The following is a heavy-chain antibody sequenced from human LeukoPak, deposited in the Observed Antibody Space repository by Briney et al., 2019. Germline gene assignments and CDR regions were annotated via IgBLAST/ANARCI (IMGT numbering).Heavy chain of an antibody. Sequence: PGGSLRLSCAASGFTVSSNSMSWVRQAPGKGLERVSVFYSGGTTSYADSVKGRFTISRDNSKNTLYLQMSSLRAGDTAVYYCARLAFTWYFDYWGQGTLVTVSS. J-gene: IGHJ4*02. CDR3: ARLAFTWYFDY. CDR1: GFTVSSNS. V-gene: IGHV3-66*04. D-gene: IGHD3-3*02. CDR2: FYSGGTT.